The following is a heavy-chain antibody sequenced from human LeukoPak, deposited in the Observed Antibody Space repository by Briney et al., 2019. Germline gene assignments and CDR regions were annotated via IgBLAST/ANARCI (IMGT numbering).Heavy chain of an antibody. CDR3: ARERDTAMVTIDY. Sequence: GGSLRLSCAASGFTFSSYGMHWVRQAPGKGLEWVAFIRYDGSNKYYADSVKGRFTISRDNSKNTLYLQMNSLRAEDTAVYYCARERDTAMVTIDYWGQGTLVTVSS. J-gene: IGHJ4*02. CDR2: IRYDGSNK. D-gene: IGHD5-18*01. V-gene: IGHV3-30*02. CDR1: GFTFSSYG.